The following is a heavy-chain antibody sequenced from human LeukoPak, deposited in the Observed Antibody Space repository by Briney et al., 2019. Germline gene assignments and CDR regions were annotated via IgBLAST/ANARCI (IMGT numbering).Heavy chain of an antibody. V-gene: IGHV3-48*02. CDR2: SSSSSSTI. CDR1: GFTFSSYS. D-gene: IGHD4-23*01. Sequence: GGALILSCAASGFTFSSYSMNWVRQAPGKGLEWVSYSSSSSSTIYYADYVKGRFTISRDNAKNSLYLQMNSLRDEDTAVYYCARGGTTVVNRYSFDYWGQGTLVTVSS. CDR3: ARGGTTVVNRYSFDY. J-gene: IGHJ4*02.